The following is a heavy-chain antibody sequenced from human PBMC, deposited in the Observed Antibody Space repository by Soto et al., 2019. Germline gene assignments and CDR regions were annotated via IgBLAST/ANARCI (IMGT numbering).Heavy chain of an antibody. V-gene: IGHV1-18*01. Sequence: QVQLVQSGAEVKKPGASVKVSCKASGYTFTNFGISWVRQAPGQGLEWMGWISAYNGNTNYAQNFQGRVTMTTDTATSTAYMELRSLGYDDTAVYYGASGGTPIDYWGQGTLVTVSS. CDR3: ASGGTPIDY. J-gene: IGHJ4*02. D-gene: IGHD3-16*01. CDR2: ISAYNGNT. CDR1: GYTFTNFG.